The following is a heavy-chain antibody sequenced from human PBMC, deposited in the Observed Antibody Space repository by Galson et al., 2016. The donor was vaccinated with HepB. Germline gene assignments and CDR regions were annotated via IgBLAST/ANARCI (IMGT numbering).Heavy chain of an antibody. J-gene: IGHJ4*02. Sequence: SETLSLTCTVSGGSISSSSIYYWGWIRQPPGKGLEWIGSIYNSESTYYNPSLRSRVTMSVDTSKNQFSLKLSSVTAADTAVYNCARHDRGIAAAFDHWGQGTLVTVSS. CDR2: IYNSEST. CDR3: ARHDRGIAAAFDH. D-gene: IGHD6-25*01. CDR1: GGSISSSSIYY. V-gene: IGHV4-39*01.